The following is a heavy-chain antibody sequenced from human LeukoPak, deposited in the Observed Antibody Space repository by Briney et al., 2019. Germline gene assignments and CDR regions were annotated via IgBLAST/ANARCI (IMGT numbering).Heavy chain of an antibody. D-gene: IGHD1-26*01. CDR1: GGSISSSSHY. J-gene: IGHJ4*02. CDR3: ARRLVGATANFDY. CDR2: IYYSGST. Sequence: PSETLSLTCTVSGGSISSSSHYWSWIRQPPGKGLEWIASIYYSGSTNYNPSLKSRVTISVDTSKNQFSLKVSSVTAADTAVYYCARRLVGATANFDYWGQGTLVTVSS. V-gene: IGHV4-39*01.